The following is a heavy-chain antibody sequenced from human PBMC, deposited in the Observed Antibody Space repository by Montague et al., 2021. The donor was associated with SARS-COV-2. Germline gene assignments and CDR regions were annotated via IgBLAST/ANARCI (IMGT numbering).Heavy chain of an antibody. V-gene: IGHV4-4*07. Sequence: SETLSLTCTVSGSISGYYWTWIRQSAGKGLEWIGRISSSGGIDYNASLKSRVTMSLDTSKIQLSLKLSSVTAADTAVYYCARGSMVRGGKVYYGVDVWGQGTTVTVSS. CDR1: GSISGYY. CDR3: ARGSMVRGGKVYYGVDV. CDR2: ISSSGGI. J-gene: IGHJ6*02. D-gene: IGHD3-10*01.